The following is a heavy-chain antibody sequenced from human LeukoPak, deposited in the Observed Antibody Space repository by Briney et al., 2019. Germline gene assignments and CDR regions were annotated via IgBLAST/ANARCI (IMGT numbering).Heavy chain of an antibody. D-gene: IGHD6-19*01. CDR2: MNPNSGNT. J-gene: IGHJ3*01. V-gene: IGHV1-8*03. CDR3: ARVYSSGWYGAFDV. Sequence: ASVKVSCKASGYTFTSYDMNWVRQATGQGLEWMGWMNPNSGNTGYAQKFQGRVTITRNTSISTAYMELSSLRSEDTAVYYCARVYSSGWYGAFDVWGQGTMVTVSS. CDR1: GYTFTSYD.